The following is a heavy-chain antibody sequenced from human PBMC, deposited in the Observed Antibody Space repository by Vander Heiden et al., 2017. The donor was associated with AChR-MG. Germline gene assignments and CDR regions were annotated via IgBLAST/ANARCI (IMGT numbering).Heavy chain of an antibody. V-gene: IGHV4-30-2*01. D-gene: IGHD5-12*01. Sequence: QLQLQESGSGRVKPSQTLSLTCHVSGRSISSGGYSWGWVRQRPGKGLEWIGYIYQSGSTYYNPSLKSRVTISVDRSKNQFSLKLSSVTAADTAVYYCARESIVATTDYYYGMDVWGQGTTVTVSS. CDR3: ARESIVATTDYYYGMDV. J-gene: IGHJ6*02. CDR1: GRSISSGGYS. CDR2: IYQSGST.